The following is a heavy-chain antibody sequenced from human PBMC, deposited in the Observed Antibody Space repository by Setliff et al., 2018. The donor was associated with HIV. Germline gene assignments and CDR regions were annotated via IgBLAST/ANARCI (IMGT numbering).Heavy chain of an antibody. CDR3: AKTSVGATGLYAFDI. CDR1: GGSLSGHY. Sequence: SETLSLTCAVYGGSLSGHYWSWIRQPPGKGLEWIGEINHSGSTNYNPSLKSRVTISADTSNNQFSLRLTSMTAADTAVYYCAKTSVGATGLYAFDIWGQGTMVTVSS. D-gene: IGHD1-26*01. V-gene: IGHV4-34*01. CDR2: INHSGST. J-gene: IGHJ3*02.